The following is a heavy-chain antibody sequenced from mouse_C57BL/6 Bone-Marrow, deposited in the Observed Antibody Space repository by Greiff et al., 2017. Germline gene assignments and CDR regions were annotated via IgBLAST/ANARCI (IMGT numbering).Heavy chain of an antibody. CDR2: IYPRSGNT. V-gene: IGHV1-81*01. CDR3: AREEWLLPAWFAY. Sequence: QVQLQQSGAELARPGASVKLSCKASGYTFPSYGIRWVKQRPGQGLEWIGEIYPRSGNTYYNEKFKGKATLTADTSSSTAYMELSSLTSEDSAVYFCAREEWLLPAWFAYWGQGTLITVSA. J-gene: IGHJ3*01. D-gene: IGHD2-3*01. CDR1: GYTFPSYG.